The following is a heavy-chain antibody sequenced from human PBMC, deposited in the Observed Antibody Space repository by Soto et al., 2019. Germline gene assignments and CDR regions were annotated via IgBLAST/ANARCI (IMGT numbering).Heavy chain of an antibody. CDR1: GGSISTTNW. CDR2: ILHIGST. V-gene: IGHV4-4*02. CDR3: XXXXXXXXXXXXXHP. Sequence: VQLQESGPGLVKPSGTLSLTCTVSGGSISTTNWWSWVXXXXXXXXGWIGEILHIGSTNYNPSLKSRVTXXXXXXXXXXXXXXXXXXXXXXXXXXXXXXXXXXXXXXXXHPWGQGTLVSVSS. J-gene: IGHJ5*02.